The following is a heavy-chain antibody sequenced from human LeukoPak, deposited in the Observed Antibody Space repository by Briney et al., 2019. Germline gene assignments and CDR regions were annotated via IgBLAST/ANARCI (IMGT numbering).Heavy chain of an antibody. J-gene: IGHJ6*02. Sequence: SVKVSCKASGGTFSSYAISWVRQAPGQGLEWMGGIIPIFGTANYAQKFQGRVTITADESTSTAYTELSSLRSEDTAVYYCASFRYCSGGSCYSLSRDYYYYGMDVWGQGTTVTVSS. CDR1: GGTFSSYA. D-gene: IGHD2-15*01. V-gene: IGHV1-69*13. CDR3: ASFRYCSGGSCYSLSRDYYYYGMDV. CDR2: IIPIFGTA.